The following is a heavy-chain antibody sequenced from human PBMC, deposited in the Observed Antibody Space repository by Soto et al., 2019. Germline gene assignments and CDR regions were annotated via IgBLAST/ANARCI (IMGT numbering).Heavy chain of an antibody. J-gene: IGHJ6*02. Sequence: QVQLQQSGPGLVKPSQTLSLTCVISGDSVSSNNAAWNWIRQSPSRGLEWLGRTYYRSTWYNDYAVSMKSRIDINPDTSTNQFSLPLNSVSPEDTEMYYCARESYGSGSYDGMDVWGQGTTVTVSS. CDR1: GDSVSSNNAA. D-gene: IGHD3-10*01. CDR3: ARESYGSGSYDGMDV. V-gene: IGHV6-1*01. CDR2: TYYRSTWYN.